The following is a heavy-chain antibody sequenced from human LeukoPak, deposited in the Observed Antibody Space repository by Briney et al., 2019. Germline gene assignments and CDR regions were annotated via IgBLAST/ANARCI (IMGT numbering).Heavy chain of an antibody. Sequence: ASVKVSCKASGYTFTSYGISWVRQAPGQGLEWMGWISAYNGNTNYAQKLQGRVTMTTDTSTSTAYMELRSLRSDDTAVYYCARGLYCSGGSCSIPPSDDAFDIWGQGTMVTVSS. CDR3: ARGLYCSGGSCSIPPSDDAFDI. D-gene: IGHD2-15*01. J-gene: IGHJ3*02. V-gene: IGHV1-18*01. CDR1: GYTFTSYG. CDR2: ISAYNGNT.